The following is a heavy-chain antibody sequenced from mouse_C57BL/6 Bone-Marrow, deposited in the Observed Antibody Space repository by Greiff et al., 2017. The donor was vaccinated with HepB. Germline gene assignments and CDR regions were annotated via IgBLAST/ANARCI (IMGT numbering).Heavy chain of an antibody. CDR3: ARHDYGSSYDYYAMDY. Sequence: QVQLKESGPGLVAPSQSLSITCTVSGFSLTSYGVHWVRQPPGKGLEWLVVIWSDGSTTYNSALKSRLSLSKDNSKSQVFLKMNSLQTDDTAMYYCARHDYGSSYDYYAMDYWGQGPSVTVSS. CDR2: IWSDGST. CDR1: GFSLTSYG. D-gene: IGHD1-1*01. J-gene: IGHJ4*01. V-gene: IGHV2-6-1*01.